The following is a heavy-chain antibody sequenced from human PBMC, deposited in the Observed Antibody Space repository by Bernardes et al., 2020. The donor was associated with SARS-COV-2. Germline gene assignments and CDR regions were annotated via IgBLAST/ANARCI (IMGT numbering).Heavy chain of an antibody. CDR1: GASVSISNW. Sequence: SETLSLTCAVSGASVSISNWWTWVRQPPGKGLEWIGEIYYTGSTNYNPSLKSRVTISLDKPKNHFSLKLNSVTAADTAVYYCARSPTDSSAFAPPIFPWGPGALVTVSS. D-gene: IGHD3-22*01. J-gene: IGHJ5*02. CDR2: IYYTGST. V-gene: IGHV4-4*02. CDR3: ARSPTDSSAFAPPIFP.